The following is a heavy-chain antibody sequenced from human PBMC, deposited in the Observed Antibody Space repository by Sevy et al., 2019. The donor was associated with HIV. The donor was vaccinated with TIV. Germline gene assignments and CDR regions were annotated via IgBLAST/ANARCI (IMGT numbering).Heavy chain of an antibody. CDR1: GSTFIDDY. CDR3: ATSANLDTSWFDP. CDR2: INSAGT. J-gene: IGHJ5*02. D-gene: IGHD1-1*01. Sequence: ASVKLSCKTSGSTFIDDYIHWVRQAPGERLEWMGWINSAGTNYAETFQGRVTMTRDASITTAYMELNSLGSDDTATYYCATSANLDTSWFDPWGQGIVVTVSS. V-gene: IGHV1-2*02.